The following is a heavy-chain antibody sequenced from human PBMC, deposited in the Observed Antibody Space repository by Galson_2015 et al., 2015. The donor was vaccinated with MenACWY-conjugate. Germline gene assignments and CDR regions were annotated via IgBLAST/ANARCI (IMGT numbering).Heavy chain of an antibody. J-gene: IGHJ4*02. V-gene: IGHV3-23*01. CDR2: IGDSGRTT. CDR1: GFPFSSYA. Sequence: SLRLSCAVSGFPFSSYAMTWVRQAPGKGLEWVSTIGDSGRTTYYADSVQGRFLISRDNSKNKVFLQMNSLRAEDAAAYYCVKDLVKNYEMLTGYFSDWGQGALVTVSS. CDR3: VKDLVKNYEMLTGYFSD. D-gene: IGHD3-9*01.